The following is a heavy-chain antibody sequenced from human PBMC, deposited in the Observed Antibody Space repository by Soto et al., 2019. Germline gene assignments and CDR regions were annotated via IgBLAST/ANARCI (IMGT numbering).Heavy chain of an antibody. D-gene: IGHD3-16*01. CDR1: GDSVSGNSAA. V-gene: IGHV6-1*01. J-gene: IGHJ4*02. CDR2: TYYRSRWYN. CDR3: ARFFPYYVSSDSYLDY. Sequence: PSQTLSLTCAISGDSVSGNSAAWNWIRQSPSRGLEWLGRTYYRSRWYNDYAVSVKSRITVTPDTSKNQFSLHLNSVTPEDTAVYYRARFFPYYVSSDSYLDYWGQGSLVTVSS.